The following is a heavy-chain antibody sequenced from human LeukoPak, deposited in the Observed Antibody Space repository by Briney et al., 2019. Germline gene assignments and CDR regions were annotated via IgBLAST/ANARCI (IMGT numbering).Heavy chain of an antibody. J-gene: IGHJ4*02. CDR3: ARVISSSWRGQYLDA. D-gene: IGHD6-13*01. V-gene: IGHV3-NL1*01. CDR2: SGSDTSRT. Sequence: TGGSVRLSCVASGFTFRIYGMAWVRQAPGKGLEWVSIFSGSDTSRTYYSDSVKGRITISRDNSKNTVHLQMSNLRAEDTAVYCCARVISSSWRGQYLDAWGRGPVVSVSS. CDR1: GFTFRIYG.